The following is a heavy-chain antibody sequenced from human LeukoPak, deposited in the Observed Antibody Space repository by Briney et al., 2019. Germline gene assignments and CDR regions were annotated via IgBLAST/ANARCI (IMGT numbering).Heavy chain of an antibody. D-gene: IGHD6-19*01. CDR1: DGSINSYY. CDR2: INHSGST. CDR3: ARGLAVAGTYYYYYYGMDV. Sequence: SETLSLTCSVSDGSINSYYWSWIRQPPGKGLEWIGEINHSGSTNYNPSLKSRVTISVDTSKNQFSLKLSSVTAADTAVYYCARGLAVAGTYYYYYYGMDVWGQGTTVTVSS. V-gene: IGHV4-34*01. J-gene: IGHJ6*02.